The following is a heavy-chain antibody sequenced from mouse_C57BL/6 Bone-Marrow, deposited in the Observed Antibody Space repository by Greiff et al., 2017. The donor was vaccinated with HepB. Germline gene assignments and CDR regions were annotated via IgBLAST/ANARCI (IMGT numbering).Heavy chain of an antibody. CDR2: INPNNGGT. CDR3: ARYDYDGGC. J-gene: IGHJ3*02. Sequence: EVQLQQSGPELVKPGASVKISCKASGYTFTDYYMNWVKQSHGKSLEWIGDINPNNGGTSYNQKFKGKATLTVDKTSSTAYMELRSLTSEGSAVYYCARYDYDGGCWGQGNLVTVSA. D-gene: IGHD2-4*01. CDR1: GYTFTDYY. V-gene: IGHV1-26*01.